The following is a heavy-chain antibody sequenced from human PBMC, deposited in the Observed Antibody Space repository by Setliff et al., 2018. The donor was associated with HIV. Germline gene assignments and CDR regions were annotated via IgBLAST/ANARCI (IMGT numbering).Heavy chain of an antibody. CDR2: IRYDGSNK. D-gene: IGHD3-22*01. J-gene: IGHJ4*02. V-gene: IGHV3-30*02. CDR1: GFTFSSYG. Sequence: GGSLRLSCAASGFTFSSYGMHWVRQAPGKGLEWVAFIRYDGSNKYYADSVKGRFTISRDNSKNTLYLQMNSLRAEDTAVYYCAKDRYYDGSGSPFDYWGQGTLVTVSS. CDR3: AKDRYYDGSGSPFDY.